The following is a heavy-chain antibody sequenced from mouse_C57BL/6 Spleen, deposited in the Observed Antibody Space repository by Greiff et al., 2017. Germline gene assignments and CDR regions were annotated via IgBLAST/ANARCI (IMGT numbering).Heavy chain of an antibody. Sequence: QVQLQQPGAELVKPGASVKVSCKASGYTFTSYWMHWVKQRPGQGLEWIGRIHPSDSDTNYNQKFKGKATLTVDKSSSTAYMQLSSLTSEDSAVYYCAFLYYDYDGGYFDVWGTGTTVTVSS. CDR1: GYTFTSYW. D-gene: IGHD2-4*01. J-gene: IGHJ1*03. V-gene: IGHV1-74*01. CDR2: IHPSDSDT. CDR3: AFLYYDYDGGYFDV.